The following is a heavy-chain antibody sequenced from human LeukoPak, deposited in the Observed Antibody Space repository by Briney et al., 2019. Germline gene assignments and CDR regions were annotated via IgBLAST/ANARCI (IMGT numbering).Heavy chain of an antibody. J-gene: IGHJ3*02. CDR1: GFTFSSYG. CDR2: IPYDGSNK. V-gene: IGHV3-30*18. CDR3: ANERSTLVSDAFDI. Sequence: GRSLRLSCAASGFTFSSYGMHWVRQAPGKGLEWVAVIPYDGSNKYYADSVKGRFTISRDNSKNTLYLQMNSLRAEDTAVYYCANERSTLVSDAFDIWGQGTMVTVSS.